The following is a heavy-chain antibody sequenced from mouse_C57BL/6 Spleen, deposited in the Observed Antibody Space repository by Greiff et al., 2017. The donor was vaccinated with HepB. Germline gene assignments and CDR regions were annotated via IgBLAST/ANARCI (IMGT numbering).Heavy chain of an antibody. D-gene: IGHD2-4*01. CDR1: GYAFSSSW. V-gene: IGHV1-82*01. CDR2: IYPGDGDT. CDR3: ARPHDYLFAY. Sequence: VQLQQSGPALVKPGASVKISCKASGYAFSSSWVNWGKQRPGKGLEWIGRIYPGDGDTNYNGKFKGKATLTADKSSSTAYMQLSSLTSEDSAVYFCARPHDYLFAYWGQGTLVTVSA. J-gene: IGHJ3*01.